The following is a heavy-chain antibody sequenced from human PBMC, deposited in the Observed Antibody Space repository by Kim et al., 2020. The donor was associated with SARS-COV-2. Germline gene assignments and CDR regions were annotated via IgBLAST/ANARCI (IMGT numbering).Heavy chain of an antibody. D-gene: IGHD3-22*01. CDR1: GGSISSGGYY. J-gene: IGHJ2*01. Sequence: SETLSLTCTVSGGSISSGGYYWSWIRQHPGKGLEWIGYIYYSGSTYYNPSLKSRVTISVDTSKKQFSLKLSSVTAADTAVYYCARWDNDMQRAFDLWGRGTLVTVSS. V-gene: IGHV4-31*03. CDR3: ARWDNDMQRAFDL. CDR2: IYYSGST.